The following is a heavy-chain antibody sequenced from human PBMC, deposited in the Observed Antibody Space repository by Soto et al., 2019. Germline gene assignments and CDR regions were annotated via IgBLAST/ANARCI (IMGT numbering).Heavy chain of an antibody. V-gene: IGHV4-34*01. CDR1: GGSFSGYY. CDR2: INHSGST. Sequence: QVQLQQWGAGLLKPSETLSLTCAVYGGSFSGYYWSWIRQPPGKGLEWIGEINHSGSTNYNPSLKSRVTISVDTSKNQFSLKLSSATAADTAVYYCARELEMATIANPYYFDYWGQGTLVTVSS. J-gene: IGHJ4*02. D-gene: IGHD5-12*01. CDR3: ARELEMATIANPYYFDY.